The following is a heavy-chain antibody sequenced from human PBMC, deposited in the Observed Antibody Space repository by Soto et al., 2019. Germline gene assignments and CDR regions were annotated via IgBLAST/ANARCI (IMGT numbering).Heavy chain of an antibody. D-gene: IGHD1-26*01. V-gene: IGHV4-39*01. J-gene: IGHJ4*02. CDR2: IYSSGST. CDR3: ARLVVWEAPILDSFDY. CDR1: GGSIRSSSDY. Sequence: SEILSLTCTVSGGSIRSSSDYRGWIRRPPGKGLEWIGIIYSSGSTYYNPSLKSRVTISVDTSKNQFSLKLSSVTAADTAVYYCARLVVWEAPILDSFDYWGQGTLVTVSS.